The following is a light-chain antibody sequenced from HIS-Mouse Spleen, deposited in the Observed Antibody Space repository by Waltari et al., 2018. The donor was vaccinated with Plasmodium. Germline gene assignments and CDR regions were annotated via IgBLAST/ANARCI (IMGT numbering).Light chain of an antibody. CDR1: HSVSSN. V-gene: IGKV3-15*01. CDR3: QQYNNWSFT. Sequence: IVMTPSPATLSVSPGERAPLSCSASHSVSSNLAWYHQKPGQAPRLLIYGSSTRATGIPARFSCSGSGTEFTLTISSLQSEDFAVYYCQQYNNWSFTFGPGTKVDIK. CDR2: GSS. J-gene: IGKJ3*01.